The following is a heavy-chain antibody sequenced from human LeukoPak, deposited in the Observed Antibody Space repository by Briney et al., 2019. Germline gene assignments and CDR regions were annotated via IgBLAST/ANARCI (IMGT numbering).Heavy chain of an antibody. CDR3: AKFDRGLQTYDAFDI. CDR1: GFTFSSYG. V-gene: IGHV3-30*02. Sequence: GGSLRLSCAASGFTFSSYGMHWVRQAPGKGLEWVAFIRYDGSNKYYADSVKGRFTISRDNSKNTLYLQMNSLRAGDTAVYYCAKFDRGLQTYDAFDIWGQGTMVTVSS. J-gene: IGHJ3*02. D-gene: IGHD4-11*01. CDR2: IRYDGSNK.